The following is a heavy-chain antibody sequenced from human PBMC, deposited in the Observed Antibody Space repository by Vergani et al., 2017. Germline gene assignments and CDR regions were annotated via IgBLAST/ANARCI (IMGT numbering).Heavy chain of an antibody. CDR3: FRVKESNWNDHLYDI. Sequence: EVQVVESGGGLVQPGGSLILSCAASGFIFSDHYMDWVRPAPGKGLEWVGRIRNKANHYTTQYAASVKGRFTISRDDSKSYLYLQMKSLQTEDTALYYCFRVKESNWNDHLYDIWGQGTLVTVSS. CDR2: IRNKANHYTT. V-gene: IGHV3-72*01. J-gene: IGHJ3*02. CDR1: GFIFSDHY. D-gene: IGHD1-1*01.